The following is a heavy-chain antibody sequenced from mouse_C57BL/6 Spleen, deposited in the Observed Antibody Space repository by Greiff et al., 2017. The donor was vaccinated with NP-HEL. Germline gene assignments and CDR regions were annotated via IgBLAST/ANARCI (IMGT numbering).Heavy chain of an antibody. CDR3: ARWNYSNRYFDV. J-gene: IGHJ1*03. CDR1: GYTFTDYY. D-gene: IGHD2-5*01. V-gene: IGHV1-76*01. Sequence: VQLVESGAELVRPGASVKLSCKASGYTFTDYYINWVKQRPGQGLEWIARIYPGSGNTYYNEKFKGKATLTAEKSSSTAYMQLSSLTSEDSAVYFCARWNYSNRYFDVWGTGTTVTVSS. CDR2: IYPGSGNT.